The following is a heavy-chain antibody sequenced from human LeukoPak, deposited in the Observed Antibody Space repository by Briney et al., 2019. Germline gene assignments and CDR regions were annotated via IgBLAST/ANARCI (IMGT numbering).Heavy chain of an antibody. D-gene: IGHD3-22*01. CDR1: GYTFTNYY. J-gene: IGHJ3*02. Sequence: ASVKVSCKASGYTFTNYYIHWVRQAPGQGLEWMGIINHSAGSTSYPQKFQGWVNMTRDTSTSTVYMELSSLRSEDTAVYYCARSISMIVVVRSRLDGLHIWGQGTMVTVSS. CDR2: INHSAGST. CDR3: ARSISMIVVVRSRLDGLHI. V-gene: IGHV1-46*01.